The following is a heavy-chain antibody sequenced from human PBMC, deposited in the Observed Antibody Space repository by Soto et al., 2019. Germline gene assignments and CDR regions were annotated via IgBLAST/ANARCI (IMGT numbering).Heavy chain of an antibody. CDR3: ARALGDYYDSSGPPRN. Sequence: SETLSLTCAVSGGSLSSGGYSWSWIRQPPGKGLEWIGYIYHSGSTYYNPSLKSRVTISVDRSKNQFSLKLSSVTAADTAVYYCARALGDYYDSSGPPRNWGQGTLVTVSS. D-gene: IGHD3-22*01. V-gene: IGHV4-30-2*01. J-gene: IGHJ1*01. CDR2: IYHSGST. CDR1: GGSLSSGGYS.